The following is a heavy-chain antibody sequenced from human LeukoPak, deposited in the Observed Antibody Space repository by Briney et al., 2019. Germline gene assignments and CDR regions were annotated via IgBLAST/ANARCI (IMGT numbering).Heavy chain of an antibody. CDR1: GGSISSYY. Sequence: SETLSLTCTVSGGSISSYYWSWIRQPPGRGLEWIGYVYYSGSTNYNSSLKSRVTISVDTSQNQFSLNLRSVTAADTAVYYFAAQYSSSWYGQYYYGMDVWGQGTTVTVSS. V-gene: IGHV4-59*08. J-gene: IGHJ6*02. CDR3: AAQYSSSWYGQYYYGMDV. CDR2: VYYSGST. D-gene: IGHD6-13*01.